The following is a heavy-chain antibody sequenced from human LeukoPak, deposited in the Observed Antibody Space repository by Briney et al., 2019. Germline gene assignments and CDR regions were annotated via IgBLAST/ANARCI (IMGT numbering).Heavy chain of an antibody. CDR3: ARDKALGDWYFDL. D-gene: IGHD3-10*01. Sequence: PSETLSLTCTVSGGSISSSRNYWGWIRQSPGQGLEWIGSIYYSGSTYYNPSLKSRVTISVDTSKNQFSLKLSSVTAADTAVYYCARDKALGDWYFDLWGRGTLVTVSS. CDR2: IYYSGST. J-gene: IGHJ2*01. CDR1: GGSISSSRNY. V-gene: IGHV4-39*07.